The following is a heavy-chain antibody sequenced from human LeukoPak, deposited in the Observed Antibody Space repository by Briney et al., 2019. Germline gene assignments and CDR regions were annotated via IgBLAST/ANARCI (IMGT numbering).Heavy chain of an antibody. CDR1: GFIFSSYG. V-gene: IGHV3-23*01. D-gene: IGHD3-9*01. CDR3: AKRRTNYDILTGDFDY. J-gene: IGHJ4*02. Sequence: PGGSLRLSCEASGFIFSSYGMSWVRQASGKGLEWVSGISVSGGNTFYADSVKGRFTISRDNSKNTLYLQMNSLRAEDTAVYYCAKRRTNYDILTGDFDYWGQGTLVTVSS. CDR2: ISVSGGNT.